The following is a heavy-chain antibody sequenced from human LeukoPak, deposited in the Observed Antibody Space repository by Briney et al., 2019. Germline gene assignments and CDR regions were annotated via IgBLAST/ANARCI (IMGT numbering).Heavy chain of an antibody. D-gene: IGHD6-13*01. J-gene: IGHJ6*03. Sequence: ASVKVSCKASEYTFTGYYMHWVRQAPGQGLEWMGWINPNSGGTNYAQKFQGRVTMTRDTSISTAYMELSRLRSDDTAVYYCAREQQLELNDYYYYYMDVWGKGTTVTVSS. CDR3: AREQQLELNDYYYYYMDV. V-gene: IGHV1-2*02. CDR1: EYTFTGYY. CDR2: INPNSGGT.